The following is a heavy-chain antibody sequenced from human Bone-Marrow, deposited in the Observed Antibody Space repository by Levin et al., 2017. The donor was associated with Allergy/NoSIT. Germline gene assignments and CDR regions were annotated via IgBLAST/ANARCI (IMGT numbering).Heavy chain of an antibody. CDR2: INTYNGNT. J-gene: IGHJ4*02. V-gene: IGHV1-18*01. Sequence: ASVKVSCKASGYSFTNYGINWVRQAPGQGLEWMGWINTYNGNTKHAQNFQGRVTMTTDTSTSTAYMELRSLRSDDTAVYYCARDLVTAISANFDYWGQGTLVTVSS. CDR1: GYSFTNYG. D-gene: IGHD2-21*02. CDR3: ARDLVTAISANFDY.